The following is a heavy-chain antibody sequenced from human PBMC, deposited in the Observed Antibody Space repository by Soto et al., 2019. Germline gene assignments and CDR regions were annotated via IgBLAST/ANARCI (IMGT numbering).Heavy chain of an antibody. J-gene: IGHJ4*02. V-gene: IGHV1-18*01. CDR1: GYTFSSYH. CDR2: ISAYNGNT. CDR3: ARDGPPTDY. Sequence: QVQLVQSGAEVKKPGASVKVSCKASGYTFSSYHISGVRQAPGQGREWTGWISAYNGNTNYAQNLQGRVTMTTDTSTSTAYMDLRSLRSADTSVYYCARDGPPTDYWGQGTLVTVSS.